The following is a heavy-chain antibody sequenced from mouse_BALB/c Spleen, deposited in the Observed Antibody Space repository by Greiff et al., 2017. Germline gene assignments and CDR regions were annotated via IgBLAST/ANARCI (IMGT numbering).Heavy chain of an antibody. CDR2: ISSGGST. D-gene: IGHD2-12*01. CDR1: GFTFSSYA. Sequence: DVMLVESGGGLVKPGGSLKLSCAASGFTFSSYAMSWVRQTPEKRLEWVASISSGGSTYYPDSVKGRFTISRDNARNILYLQMSSLRSEDTAMYYCARASYDWFAYWGQGTLVTVSA. J-gene: IGHJ3*01. V-gene: IGHV5-6-5*01. CDR3: ARASYDWFAY.